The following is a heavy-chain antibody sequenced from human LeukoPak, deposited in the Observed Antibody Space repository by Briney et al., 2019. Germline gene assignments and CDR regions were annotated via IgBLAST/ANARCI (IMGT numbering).Heavy chain of an antibody. CDR1: GFTFSSYG. V-gene: IGHV3-30*02. CDR3: ASSGWYSTPNWFDP. CDR2: IRYDGSNK. J-gene: IGHJ5*02. Sequence: GGSLRLSCGASGFTFSSYGMHWVRQAPGKGLEWVAFIRYDGSNKYYADSVKGRFTISRDNSKNTLYLQMNSLRAEDTAMYYCASSGWYSTPNWFDPWGQGTLVIVSS. D-gene: IGHD6-19*01.